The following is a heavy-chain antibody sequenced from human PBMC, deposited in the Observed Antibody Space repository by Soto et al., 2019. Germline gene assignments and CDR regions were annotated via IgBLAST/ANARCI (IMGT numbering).Heavy chain of an antibody. CDR1: GFTFSNTW. CDR3: TIYSLGDWFDP. J-gene: IGHJ5*02. V-gene: IGHV3-15*01. D-gene: IGHD5-12*01. CDR2: IKSKTDGGTT. Sequence: EVHLVESGGGLVKPGGSLRLSCATSGFTFSNTWMIWVRQAPGKGLEWVARIKSKTDGGTTDYAAPVKGRFTISRDDSKATLYLQMNSLKTDDTATYYCTIYSLGDWFDPWGQGTLVTVSS.